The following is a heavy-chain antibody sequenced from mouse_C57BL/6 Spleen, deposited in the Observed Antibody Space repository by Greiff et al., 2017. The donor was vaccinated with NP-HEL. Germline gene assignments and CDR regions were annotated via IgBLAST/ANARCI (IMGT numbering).Heavy chain of an antibody. D-gene: IGHD3-2*02. CDR1: GFTFSSYA. Sequence: EVKVVESGGGLVKPGGSLKLSCAASGFTFSSYAMSWVRQTPEKRLEWVATISDGGSYTYYPDNVKGRFTISRDNAKNNLYLQMSHLKSEDTAMYYCAREEAGAWFAYWGQGTLVTVSA. J-gene: IGHJ3*01. V-gene: IGHV5-4*01. CDR2: ISDGGSYT. CDR3: AREEAGAWFAY.